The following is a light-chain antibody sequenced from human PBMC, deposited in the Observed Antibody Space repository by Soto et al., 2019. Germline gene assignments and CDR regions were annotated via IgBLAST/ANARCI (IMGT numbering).Light chain of an antibody. CDR2: AAS. V-gene: IGKV1-9*01. CDR3: KHPNNYPLT. CDR1: QGISSY. J-gene: IGKJ4*01. Sequence: IQLTQSPSSLSASVGDRVTITCRASQGISSYLAWYQQKPGKAPKLLIYAASTLQSGVPSRFSGSGSRTDFKLTIISLQPKHFATCSSKHPNNYPLTFPGGTKGDIK.